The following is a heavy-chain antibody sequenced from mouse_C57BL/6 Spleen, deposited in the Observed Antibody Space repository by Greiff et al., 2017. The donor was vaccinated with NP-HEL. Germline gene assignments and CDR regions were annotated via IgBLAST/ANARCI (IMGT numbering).Heavy chain of an antibody. Sequence: EVMLVESGEGLVKPGGSLKLSCAASGFTFSSYAMSWVRQTPEKRLEWVAYISSGGDYIYYADTVKGRFTISRDNARNTLYLQMSSLKSEDTAMYYCTRGPSSHWYFDVWGTGTTVTVSS. J-gene: IGHJ1*03. V-gene: IGHV5-9-1*02. CDR3: TRGPSSHWYFDV. CDR2: ISSGGDYI. CDR1: GFTFSSYA. D-gene: IGHD1-1*01.